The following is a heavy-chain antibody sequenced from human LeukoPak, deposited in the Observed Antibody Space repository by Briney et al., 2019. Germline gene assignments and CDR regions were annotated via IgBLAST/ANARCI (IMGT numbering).Heavy chain of an antibody. Sequence: PSETLSLTCAVYGGSFSGYYWSWIRQPPGKGLEWIGEISHSGSTNYNPSLKSRVTISVDTSKNQFSLKLSSVTAADTAVYYCARAWTTSGWFDPWGQGTLVTVSS. CDR2: ISHSGST. D-gene: IGHD1-1*01. CDR1: GGSFSGYY. J-gene: IGHJ5*02. V-gene: IGHV4-34*01. CDR3: ARAWTTSGWFDP.